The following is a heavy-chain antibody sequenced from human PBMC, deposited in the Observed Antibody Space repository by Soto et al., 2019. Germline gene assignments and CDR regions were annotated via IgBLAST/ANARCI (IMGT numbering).Heavy chain of an antibody. CDR3: ARVGAMVRGVLSNAFDI. D-gene: IGHD3-10*01. Sequence: SVKVSCKASGGTLSSYSISWVRQAPGQGLEWMGGIIPIFGTANYAQKFQGRVTITADESTSTAYMELSSLRSEDTAVYYCARVGAMVRGVLSNAFDIWG. CDR2: IIPIFGTA. CDR1: GGTLSSYS. V-gene: IGHV1-69*13. J-gene: IGHJ3*02.